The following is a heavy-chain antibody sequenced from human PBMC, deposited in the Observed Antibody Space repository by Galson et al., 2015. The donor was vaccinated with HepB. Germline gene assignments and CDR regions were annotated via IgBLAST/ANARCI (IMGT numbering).Heavy chain of an antibody. CDR1: GGSISSFY. Sequence: ETLSLTCTVSGGSISSFYWSWIRQPPGKGLEWIGYIYYTGSTNYNPSLKSRVTISLDTSKNQFSLKLTSVTAADPAVYYCARHEQQLGWGFFDYWGQGTLVTVSS. V-gene: IGHV4-59*01. J-gene: IGHJ4*02. D-gene: IGHD6-13*01. CDR2: IYYTGST. CDR3: ARHEQQLGWGFFDY.